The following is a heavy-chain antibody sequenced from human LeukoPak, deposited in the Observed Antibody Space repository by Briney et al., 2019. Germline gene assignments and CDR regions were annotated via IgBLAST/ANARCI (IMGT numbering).Heavy chain of an antibody. D-gene: IGHD3-3*01. V-gene: IGHV1-69*13. Sequence: SVKVSCKASGGTFSSYAISWVRQAPGQGLEWMGGIIPIFGTANYAQKFQGRVTITADESTSTAYMELSSLRSEDTAVYYCARKEFLEWLLRPDYYYYGMDAWGQGTTVTVSS. CDR2: IIPIFGTA. J-gene: IGHJ6*02. CDR1: GGTFSSYA. CDR3: ARKEFLEWLLRPDYYYYGMDA.